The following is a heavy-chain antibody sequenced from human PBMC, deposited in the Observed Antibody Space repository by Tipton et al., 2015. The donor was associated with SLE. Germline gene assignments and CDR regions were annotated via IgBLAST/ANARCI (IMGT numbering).Heavy chain of an antibody. CDR1: GGSFSGYF. V-gene: IGHV4-34*01. Sequence: TLSLTCAVYGGSFSGYFWTWIRQPPGKGLEWIGEINHSGSTNYNPSLKSRVTTSVDTSKNQFSLKVNSVTAADTAVYYCAGRGRMMAVAVRHAFDIWGQGTVVTVSS. CDR2: INHSGST. D-gene: IGHD6-19*01. J-gene: IGHJ3*02. CDR3: AGRGRMMAVAVRHAFDI.